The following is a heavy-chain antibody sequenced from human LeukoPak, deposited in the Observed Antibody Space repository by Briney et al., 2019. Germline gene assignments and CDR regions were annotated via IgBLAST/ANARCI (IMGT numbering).Heavy chain of an antibody. D-gene: IGHD3-9*01. CDR2: IRYDGSNK. J-gene: IGHJ4*02. V-gene: IGHV3-30*02. CDR1: GFTFSSYG. CDR3: AKDYDDKFDY. Sequence: PGGSLRLSCAASGFTFSSYGMHWVRQAPGKGLEWVAFIRYDGSNKHYADSVKGRFTISRDNSKNTLYLQMNSLRAEDTALYYCAKDYDDKFDYWGQGTLVTVSS.